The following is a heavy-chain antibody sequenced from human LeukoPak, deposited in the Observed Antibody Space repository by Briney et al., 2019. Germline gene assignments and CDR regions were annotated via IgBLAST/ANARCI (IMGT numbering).Heavy chain of an antibody. D-gene: IGHD3-9*01. CDR3: ARESRGYDILSGKYHRGYYSYYMDV. CDR1: EFTFSSHA. V-gene: IGHV3-23*01. Sequence: GGSLRLSCAASEFTFSSHAMSWVRQAPGKGLEWVSTISGSGTGTYYPDSVKGRFTISRDNAKNSLYLQMNNLRAEDTAVYYCARESRGYDILSGKYHRGYYSYYMDVWGKGTTVTVSS. CDR2: ISGSGTGT. J-gene: IGHJ6*03.